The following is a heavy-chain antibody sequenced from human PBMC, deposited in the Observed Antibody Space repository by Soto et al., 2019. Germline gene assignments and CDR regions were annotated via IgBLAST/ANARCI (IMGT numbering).Heavy chain of an antibody. D-gene: IGHD6-19*01. CDR1: GFTFDDYT. J-gene: IGHJ6*02. Sequence: EVQLVESGGVVVQPGGSLRLSCAASGFTFDDYTMHWVRQAPGKGLEWVSLISWDGGSTYYADSVKGRITIYSDNSKNSLYMQVNSLRTEDTALYYCAKGLSTSALPEWLVDYYYYGMDVWGQGTTVTVSS. CDR2: ISWDGGST. CDR3: AKGLSTSALPEWLVDYYYYGMDV. V-gene: IGHV3-43*01.